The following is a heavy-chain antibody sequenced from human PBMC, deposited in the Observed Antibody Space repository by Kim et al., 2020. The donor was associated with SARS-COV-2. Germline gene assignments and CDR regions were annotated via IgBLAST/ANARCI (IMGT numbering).Heavy chain of an antibody. CDR3: ARDQAAVPYNWFDP. Sequence: SQKLRGRVTITRATSARTVYMELTSLRSEDTAVYYCARDQAAVPYNWFDPWGQGTLVTVSS. J-gene: IGHJ5*02. V-gene: IGHV1-3*01. D-gene: IGHD2-15*01.